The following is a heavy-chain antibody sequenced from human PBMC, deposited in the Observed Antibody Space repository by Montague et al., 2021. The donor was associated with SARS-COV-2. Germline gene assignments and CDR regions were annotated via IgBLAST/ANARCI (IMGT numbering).Heavy chain of an antibody. J-gene: IGHJ6*02. D-gene: IGHD1-26*01. CDR3: ARDSRIVGATGGMDV. CDR1: GFTFSSYW. Sequence: SLRLSCAASGFTFSSYWMSWVRQTPGKGLEWVAHIKPDGGEKHYVDSVKGRFTISRDNAKNSLNLQMDSLRAEDTALYYCARDSRIVGATGGMDVWGQGTTVIVSS. CDR2: IKPDGGEK. V-gene: IGHV3-7*03.